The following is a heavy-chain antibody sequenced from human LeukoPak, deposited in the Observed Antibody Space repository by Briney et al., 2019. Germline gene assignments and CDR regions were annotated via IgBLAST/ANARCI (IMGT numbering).Heavy chain of an antibody. Sequence: GGSLRLSCAASGFTFRSYAMNWVRQAPGKGLDWVSGISGSGINTYYADSVKGRFTISRDNAKNSLFLQMNSLRAEDTAVYYCARGEVVTASLPDYFYYYMDVWGKETTVTISS. V-gene: IGHV3-23*01. CDR2: ISGSGINT. CDR3: ARGEVVTASLPDYFYYYMDV. CDR1: GFTFRSYA. J-gene: IGHJ6*03. D-gene: IGHD2-21*02.